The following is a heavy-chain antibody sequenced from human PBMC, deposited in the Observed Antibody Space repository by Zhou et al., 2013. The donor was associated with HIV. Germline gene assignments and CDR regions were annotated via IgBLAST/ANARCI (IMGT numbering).Heavy chain of an antibody. D-gene: IGHD5-12*01. CDR2: INPKSGGS. J-gene: IGHJ4*02. CDR1: GYPFTDYY. CDR3: ARSHKWLQLRYQGIFDY. Sequence: QVQLVQSGAELKKPGASVKVSCKASGYPFTDYYIFWVRQAPGQGLEWMGWINPKSGGSNYAQDFKGRLTMTRDTSITTVYMELKRLTSEDTAMYFCARSHKWLQLRYQGIFDYWGQGTLVTVSS. V-gene: IGHV1-2*02.